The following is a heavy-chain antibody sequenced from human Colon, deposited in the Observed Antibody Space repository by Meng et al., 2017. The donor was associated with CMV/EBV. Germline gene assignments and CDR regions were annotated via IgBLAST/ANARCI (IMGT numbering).Heavy chain of an antibody. V-gene: IGHV3-11*05. CDR2: ISPTGSDT. D-gene: IGHD3-16*01. CDR3: VKGHTMINP. Sequence: QVQLVQAGGGLGEPGGSLRLSCAASGFIFSDYYMTWIREAPGKGLEWVSYISPTGSDTNYADSVRGRFTISRDNAKNSLFLQMSSLTAEDTAVYYCVKGHTMINPWGQGTLVTVSS. CDR1: GFIFSDYY. J-gene: IGHJ5*02.